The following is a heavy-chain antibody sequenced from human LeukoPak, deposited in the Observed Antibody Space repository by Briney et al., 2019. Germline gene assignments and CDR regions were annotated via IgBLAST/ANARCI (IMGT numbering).Heavy chain of an antibody. Sequence: GRSLGLSCAASGFTLSSYAMSWVRQAPGKGLEWVSAISGSGGSTYYADSVKGRFTISRGNSKNTLYLQMNSLRAEDTAVYYCANGIAVAGAFDIWGQGTMVTVSS. CDR3: ANGIAVAGAFDI. J-gene: IGHJ3*02. CDR2: ISGSGGST. D-gene: IGHD6-19*01. V-gene: IGHV3-23*01. CDR1: GFTLSSYA.